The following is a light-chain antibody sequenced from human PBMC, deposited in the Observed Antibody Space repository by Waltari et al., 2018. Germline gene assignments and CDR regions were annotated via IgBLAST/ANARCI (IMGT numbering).Light chain of an antibody. CDR3: QVWDSSTGV. V-gene: IGLV3-9*01. CDR2: RDS. CDR1: NIGSKK. Sequence: SYELTQPLSVSVALGQTARITSGGNNIGSKKVHWYQQKPGQAPVLVIYRDSNRPSGIPERFSGSNSGNTATLTISRAQAGDEADYYCQVWDSSTGVFGTGTKVTVL. J-gene: IGLJ1*01.